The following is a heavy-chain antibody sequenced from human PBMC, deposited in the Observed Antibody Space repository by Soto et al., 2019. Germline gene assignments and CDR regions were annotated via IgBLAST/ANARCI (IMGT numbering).Heavy chain of an antibody. CDR2: IYYSGST. CDR1: GGSISSYY. D-gene: IGHD4-17*01. J-gene: IGHJ5*02. CDR3: ARVWTTVTNLFDP. V-gene: IGHV4-59*12. Sequence: PSETLSLTCTVSGGSISSYYWSWIRQPPGKGLEWIGYIYYSGSTNYNPSLKSRVTISVDTSKNQFSLKLSSVTAADTAVYYCARVWTTVTNLFDPWGQGSLVTVSS.